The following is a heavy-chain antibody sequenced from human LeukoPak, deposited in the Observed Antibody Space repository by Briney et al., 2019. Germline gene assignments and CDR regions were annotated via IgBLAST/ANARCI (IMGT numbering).Heavy chain of an antibody. J-gene: IGHJ4*02. CDR2: ISSSSSYI. Sequence: GGSLRLSCAASGFTFSSYSMNWVRQAPGKGLEWVSSISSSSSYIYYADSVKGRFTISRDNAKNSLYLQMNSLSPEDTALYYCAKDRAPFRGTYIDHWGQGTLVTVSS. D-gene: IGHD3/OR15-3a*01. CDR3: AKDRAPFRGTYIDH. CDR1: GFTFSSYS. V-gene: IGHV3-21*04.